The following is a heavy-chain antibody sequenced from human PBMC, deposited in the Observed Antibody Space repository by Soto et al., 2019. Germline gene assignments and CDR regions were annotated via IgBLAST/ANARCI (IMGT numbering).Heavy chain of an antibody. D-gene: IGHD3-3*01. CDR2: INAGNGNT. CDR1: GYTFTSYA. J-gene: IGHJ6*02. CDR3: ATPIYDFWSGYGPYYYYGMDV. V-gene: IGHV1-3*01. Sequence: ASVKVSCKASGYTFTSYAMHWVRQAPGQRLEWMGWINAGNGNTKYSQKFQGRVTITRDTSASTAYMELSSLRSEDTAVYYCATPIYDFWSGYGPYYYYGMDVWGQGTTVTVSS.